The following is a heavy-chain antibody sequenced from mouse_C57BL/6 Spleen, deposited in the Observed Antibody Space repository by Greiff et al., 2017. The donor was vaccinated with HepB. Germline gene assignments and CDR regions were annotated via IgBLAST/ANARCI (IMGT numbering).Heavy chain of an antibody. Sequence: EVKLQESGAELVRPGASVKLSCTASGFNIKDDYMHWVKQRPEQGLEWIGWIDPENGDTEYASKFQGKATITADTSSNTAYLQLSSLTSEDTAVYYCTIDVGYAMDYWGQGTSVTVSS. V-gene: IGHV14-4*01. J-gene: IGHJ4*01. CDR2: IDPENGDT. CDR3: TIDVGYAMDY. CDR1: GFNIKDDY.